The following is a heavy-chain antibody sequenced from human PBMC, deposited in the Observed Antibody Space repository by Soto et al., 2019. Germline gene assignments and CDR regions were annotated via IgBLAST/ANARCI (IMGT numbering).Heavy chain of an antibody. CDR2: IKSDGSGT. J-gene: IGHJ2*01. Sequence: EVQVVESGGGLAQPGGSLRLSCVVSGFSLTNYWMHWVRQTPGKGLVWVSRIKSDGSGTIYADSVKGRFTISRDNAKNTLYLQMDRLRAEDTALYYCARESTKWSFDLWGRGNLATVSS. V-gene: IGHV3-74*01. CDR3: ARESTKWSFDL. CDR1: GFSLTNYW.